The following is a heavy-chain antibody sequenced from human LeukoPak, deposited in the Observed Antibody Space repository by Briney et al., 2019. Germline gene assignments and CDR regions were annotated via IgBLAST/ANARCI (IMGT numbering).Heavy chain of an antibody. CDR3: ASRYCSGGSCYPFDY. CDR2: IYYSGST. V-gene: IGHV4-39*01. D-gene: IGHD2-15*01. Sequence: SETLSLTCTVSSGSISSSSYYWGWIRQPPGKGLEWIGSIYYSGSTYYNPSLKSRVTISVDTSKNQFSLKLSSVTAADTAVYYCASRYCSGGSCYPFDYWGQGTLVTVSS. CDR1: SGSISSSSYY. J-gene: IGHJ4*02.